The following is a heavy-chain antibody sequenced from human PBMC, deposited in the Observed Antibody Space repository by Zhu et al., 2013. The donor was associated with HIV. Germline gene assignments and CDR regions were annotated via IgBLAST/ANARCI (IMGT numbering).Heavy chain of an antibody. V-gene: IGHV1-46*03. CDR1: GYNFTNYY. CDR3: VTGIDGYNYG. Sequence: QVQLVQSGAEVKKPGASVKVSCKASGYNFTNYYMHWVRQAPGQGLEWMGIINPSGGSTGYAQKFQGRVTMTRDTSTSTVHMELTSLRFEDTAVYYCVTGIDGYNYGWGQGTLVTVSS. D-gene: IGHD5-12*01. J-gene: IGHJ4*02. CDR2: INPSGGST.